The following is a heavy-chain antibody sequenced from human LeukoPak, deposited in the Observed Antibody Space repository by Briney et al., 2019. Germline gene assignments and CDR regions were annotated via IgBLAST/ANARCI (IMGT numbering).Heavy chain of an antibody. Sequence: GESLKISCKGSGYSFTNYWIAWVRQMPGKGLECMGIIYPGDSNTKYSPSFQGLVTISADKSISTAYLQWSSLKASDTSIYYCARQYCTSITCYHREFDFWGQGTLVTVSS. CDR1: GYSFTNYW. D-gene: IGHD2-2*01. V-gene: IGHV5-51*01. CDR3: ARQYCTSITCYHREFDF. CDR2: IYPGDSNT. J-gene: IGHJ4*02.